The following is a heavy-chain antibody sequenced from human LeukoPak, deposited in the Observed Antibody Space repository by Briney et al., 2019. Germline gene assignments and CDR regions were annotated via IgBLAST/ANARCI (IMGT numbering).Heavy chain of an antibody. CDR3: ARGDILTGYSF. CDR1: GGSFSGYY. D-gene: IGHD3-9*01. J-gene: IGHJ4*02. Sequence: SETLSLTCAVYGGSFSGYYWSWIRQPPGQGLEWIGEIKHSGSTKYNPSLKSRVTISVDTSKNQFSLKLSSVTAADTAVYYCARGDILTGYSFWGQGTLVTVSS. V-gene: IGHV4-34*01. CDR2: IKHSGST.